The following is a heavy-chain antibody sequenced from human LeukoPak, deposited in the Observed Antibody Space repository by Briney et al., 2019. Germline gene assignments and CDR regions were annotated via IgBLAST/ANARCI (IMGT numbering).Heavy chain of an antibody. D-gene: IGHD6-13*01. CDR1: GGSFTGYY. Sequence: PSETLSLTCAVYGGSFTGYYWSWIRQPPGKGLEGIGEINHSESTNYNPSLKSRVTMSVDTSKNQFSLKLNSVTAADTAVYYCARGKTWYENWGQGTLVTVSS. J-gene: IGHJ4*02. CDR3: ARGKTWYEN. CDR2: INHSEST. V-gene: IGHV4-34*01.